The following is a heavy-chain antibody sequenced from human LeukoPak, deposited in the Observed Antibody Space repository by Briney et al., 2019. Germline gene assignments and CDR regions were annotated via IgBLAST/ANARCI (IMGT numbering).Heavy chain of an antibody. CDR1: GFTFDDYG. Sequence: GGSLRLSCAASGFTFDDYGMSWVRQAPGKRLEWVSGINWNGGSTGYADSVKGRFTISRDNAKNSLYLQMNSLRAEDTALYYCATGGRYSSSWIDNWFDPWGQGTLVTVSS. V-gene: IGHV3-20*04. D-gene: IGHD6-13*01. J-gene: IGHJ5*02. CDR3: ATGGRYSSSWIDNWFDP. CDR2: INWNGGST.